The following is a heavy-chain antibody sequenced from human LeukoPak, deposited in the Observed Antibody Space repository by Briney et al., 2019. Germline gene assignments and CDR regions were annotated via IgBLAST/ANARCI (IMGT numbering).Heavy chain of an antibody. CDR2: ISTSSSYI. D-gene: IGHD5-18*01. CDR1: GFTFSSYS. CDR3: ARHLSGVTGYTYGRGIDY. J-gene: IGHJ4*02. Sequence: GGSLRLSCEASGFTFSSYSMNWVRQAPGKGLEWVSSISTSSSYIYYADSVKGRFTISRDNAKNSLYLQVNSLRAEDTAVYYCARHLSGVTGYTYGRGIDYWGQGTLVTVSS. V-gene: IGHV3-21*01.